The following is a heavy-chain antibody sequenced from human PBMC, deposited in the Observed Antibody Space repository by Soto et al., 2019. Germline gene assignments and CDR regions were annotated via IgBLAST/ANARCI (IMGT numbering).Heavy chain of an antibody. CDR3: AKVRFSGSYYDAFDI. V-gene: IGHV3-9*01. J-gene: IGHJ3*02. Sequence: GGSLRLSCAASGFTFDDYAMHWVRQAPGKGLEWVSGISWNSGSIGYADSVKGRFTISRDNAKNSLYLQMNSLRAEDTALYYRAKVRFSGSYYDAFDIWGQGTMVTVSS. CDR1: GFTFDDYA. D-gene: IGHD1-26*01. CDR2: ISWNSGSI.